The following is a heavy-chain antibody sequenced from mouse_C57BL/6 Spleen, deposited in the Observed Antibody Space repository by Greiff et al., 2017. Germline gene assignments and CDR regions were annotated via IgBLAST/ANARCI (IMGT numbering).Heavy chain of an antibody. V-gene: IGHV1-64*01. Sequence: QVQLQQPGAELVRPGSSVKLSCKASGYTFTSYWMHWVKQRPGQGLEWIGMIHPNSGSTNYNEKFKSKATLTVDKSSSTAYMQLSSLTSEDSAVYYCARGYSNYVDWFAYWGQGTLVTVSA. J-gene: IGHJ3*01. D-gene: IGHD2-5*01. CDR1: GYTFTSYW. CDR2: IHPNSGST. CDR3: ARGYSNYVDWFAY.